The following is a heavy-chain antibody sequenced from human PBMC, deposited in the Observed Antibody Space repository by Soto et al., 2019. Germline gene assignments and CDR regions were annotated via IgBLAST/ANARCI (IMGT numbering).Heavy chain of an antibody. Sequence: GASMKGSRKAFGFTFTSYCFSWVRQAPGRGLEWMGWISAYNGNTNYAQKLQGRVTMTTDTSTSTAYMELRSLRSDDTAVYYCARAAGQFCSSTSCYPDDAFDIWGQGTMVTV. V-gene: IGHV1-18*01. CDR1: GFTFTSYC. J-gene: IGHJ3*02. CDR2: ISAYNGNT. CDR3: ARAAGQFCSSTSCYPDDAFDI. D-gene: IGHD2-2*01.